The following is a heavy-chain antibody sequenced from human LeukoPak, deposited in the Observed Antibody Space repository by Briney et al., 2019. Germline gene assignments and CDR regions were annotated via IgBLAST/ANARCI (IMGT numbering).Heavy chain of an antibody. CDR2: ISTSTGDT. J-gene: IGHJ4*02. Sequence: ASVKVSCKTSGYSFILYGISWVRQAPGQGPEWMGWISTSTGDTKYTQKFQGRVTLTTDTSTSTAYMELSSLRSDDTAVYYCARDDNYGIFVNVDYWGQGALVTVSS. CDR3: ARDDNYGIFVNVDY. V-gene: IGHV1-18*01. CDR1: GYSFILYG. D-gene: IGHD4-11*01.